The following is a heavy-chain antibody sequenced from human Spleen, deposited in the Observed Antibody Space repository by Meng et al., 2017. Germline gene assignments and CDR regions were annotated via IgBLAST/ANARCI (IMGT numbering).Heavy chain of an antibody. D-gene: IGHD1-26*01. CDR3: ARGSGGSYFAYFQH. J-gene: IGHJ1*01. Sequence: QVQLQQWSSGLLKPSETLYLNCAVYGGSFSGYYWIWIRQPPGKGLEWIGEINHSGSTNYNPSLKSRVTISVDTSKNQFSLKLSSVTAADTAVYYCARGSGGSYFAYFQHWGQGTLVTVSS. CDR2: INHSGST. CDR1: GGSFSGYY. V-gene: IGHV4-34*01.